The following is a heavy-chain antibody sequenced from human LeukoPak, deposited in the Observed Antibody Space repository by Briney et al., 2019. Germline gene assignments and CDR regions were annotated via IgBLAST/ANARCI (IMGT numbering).Heavy chain of an antibody. CDR3: ASELGGSGSYYNRPSYYYMDV. D-gene: IGHD3-10*01. Sequence: GASVKVSCKASGYTFTGYYMHWVRQAPGQGLEWMVRINPNSGGTNYAQKFQGRVTMTRDTSISTAYMELSRLRSDDTAVYYCASELGGSGSYYNRPSYYYMDVWGKGTTVTVSS. V-gene: IGHV1-2*06. CDR2: INPNSGGT. CDR1: GYTFTGYY. J-gene: IGHJ6*03.